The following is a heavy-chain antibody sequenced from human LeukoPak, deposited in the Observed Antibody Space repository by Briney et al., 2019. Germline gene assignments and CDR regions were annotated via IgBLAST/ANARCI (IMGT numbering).Heavy chain of an antibody. J-gene: IGHJ4*02. Sequence: GRSLRLSCAASGFTFSSYGMHWVRQAPGKGLEWVAVIWYGGSNKYYADSVKGRFTISRDNSKNTLYLQMNSLRAEDTAVYYCAKDQGPNYYDSSGYYFDYWGQGTLVTVSS. CDR1: GFTFSSYG. D-gene: IGHD3-22*01. CDR2: IWYGGSNK. CDR3: AKDQGPNYYDSSGYYFDY. V-gene: IGHV3-30*18.